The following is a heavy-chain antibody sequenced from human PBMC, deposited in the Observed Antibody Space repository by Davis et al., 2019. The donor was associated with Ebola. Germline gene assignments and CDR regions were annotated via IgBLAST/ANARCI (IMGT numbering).Heavy chain of an antibody. CDR1: GFTFSSYW. J-gene: IGHJ5*02. V-gene: IGHV3-7*01. CDR2: IKQDGSEK. D-gene: IGHD3-3*01. Sequence: GESLKISCAASGFTFSSYWMSWVRQAPGKGLEWVANIKQDGSEKYYVDSVKGRFTISRDNAKNSLYLQMNSLRAEDTAVYYCARAFYDFWSGLNPWGQGTLVTVSS. CDR3: ARAFYDFWSGLNP.